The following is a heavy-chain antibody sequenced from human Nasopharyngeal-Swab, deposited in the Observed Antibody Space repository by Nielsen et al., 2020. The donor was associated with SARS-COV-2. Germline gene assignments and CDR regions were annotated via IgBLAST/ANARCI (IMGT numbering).Heavy chain of an antibody. Sequence: QPPGKGLEWIGEINHSGSTNYNPSLKSRVTISVDTSKNQFSLKLSSVTAADTAVYYCARRARYGITGTRGGFPVWGKGTTVTVSS. CDR2: INHSGST. V-gene: IGHV4-34*01. D-gene: IGHD1-7*01. J-gene: IGHJ6*04. CDR3: ARRARYGITGTRGGFPV.